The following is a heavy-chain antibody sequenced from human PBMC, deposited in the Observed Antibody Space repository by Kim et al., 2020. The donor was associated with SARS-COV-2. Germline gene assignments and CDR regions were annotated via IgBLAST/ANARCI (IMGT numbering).Heavy chain of an antibody. CDR2: MDPKSGRR. D-gene: IGHD3-10*01. V-gene: IGHV1-8*01. CDR3: ARGGSGSLGP. J-gene: IGHJ5*02. CDR1: GYTFTNFD. Sequence: ASVKVSCKASGYTFTNFDINWVRQATGQGPEWMGWMDPKSGRRGSAQKFQGRLTLTRNTAMRTAYMELTGLTAEDTAVYYCARGGSGSLGPWGEGSRVSV.